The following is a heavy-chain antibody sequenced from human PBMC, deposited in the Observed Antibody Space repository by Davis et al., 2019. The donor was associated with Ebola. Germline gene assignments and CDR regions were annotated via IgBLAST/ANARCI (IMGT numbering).Heavy chain of an antibody. CDR3: ARAGFGSTWFDC. CDR2: IGAAGDT. D-gene: IGHD6-13*01. Sequence: PSETLSLTCAASGFTFRSYDMHWVRQATGKGLEWVSAIGAAGDTYYPVSVKGRFTISRENAKNSLYLQMNSLRAEDTAMYYCARAGFGSTWFDCWGQGILVTVSS. V-gene: IGHV3-13*01. J-gene: IGHJ5*01. CDR1: GFTFRSYD.